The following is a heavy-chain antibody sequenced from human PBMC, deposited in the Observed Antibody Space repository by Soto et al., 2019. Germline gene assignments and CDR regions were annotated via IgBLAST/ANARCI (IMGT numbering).Heavy chain of an antibody. CDR3: PRVRAYYYSSGYYGKRFDP. CDR1: GGSISSYY. Sequence: SETLSLTCTVSGGSISSYYWSWIRQPPGKGLEWIGYIYYCGSTNYNPSLKSRVTISVDTSKNQFSLKLSSVSAADTAVYYCPRVRAYYYSSGYYGKRFDPWGQGPLLTVSS. V-gene: IGHV4-59*01. D-gene: IGHD3-22*01. CDR2: IYYCGST. J-gene: IGHJ5*02.